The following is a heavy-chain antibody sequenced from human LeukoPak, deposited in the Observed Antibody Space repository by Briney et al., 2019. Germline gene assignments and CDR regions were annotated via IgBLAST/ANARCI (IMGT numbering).Heavy chain of an antibody. CDR1: GDSISRYY. V-gene: IGHV4-59*01. Sequence: PSETLSLTCNVSGDSISRYYWTWIRQPPWKGLEWIGYLYYSETYYNPSLKSRVTISLDTSKHHFSLKLSSVTAADTAVYYCARGLLKGQLRLGYYYHMDVWGKGTTVTVSS. J-gene: IGHJ6*03. D-gene: IGHD2-2*01. CDR2: LYYSET. CDR3: ARGLLKGQLRLGYYYHMDV.